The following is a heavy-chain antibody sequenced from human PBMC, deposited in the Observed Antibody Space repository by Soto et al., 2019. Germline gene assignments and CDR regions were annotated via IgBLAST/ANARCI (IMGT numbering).Heavy chain of an antibody. V-gene: IGHV3-23*01. J-gene: IGHJ5*02. CDR1: GFTFSSYA. CDR2: ISGSGGST. CDR3: AKDVQIAEQQLIKPGWFDP. Sequence: GGSLRLSCAASGFTFSSYAMSWVRQAPGKGLEWVSAISGSGGSTYYADSVKGRFTISRDNSKNTLYLQMNSLRAEDTAVYYCAKDVQIAEQQLIKPGWFDPWGQGTLVTVSS. D-gene: IGHD6-13*01.